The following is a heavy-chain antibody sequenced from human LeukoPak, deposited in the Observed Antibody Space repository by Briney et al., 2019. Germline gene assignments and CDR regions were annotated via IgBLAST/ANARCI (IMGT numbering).Heavy chain of an antibody. CDR2: IYNSEST. CDR1: GGSTSSYY. J-gene: IGHJ4*02. CDR3: ARHRPGPYDY. Sequence: SETLSLTCTVSGGSTSSYYWSWIRQPAGKGLEWIGRIYNSESTNYNPSLKSRVTMSMDKSKNQFSLNLNSVTVADTAVYYCARHRPGPYDYWGLGTLVTVSS. V-gene: IGHV4-4*07.